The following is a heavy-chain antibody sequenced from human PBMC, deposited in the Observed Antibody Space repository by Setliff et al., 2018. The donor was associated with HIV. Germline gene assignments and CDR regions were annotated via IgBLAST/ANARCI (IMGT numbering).Heavy chain of an antibody. J-gene: IGHJ2*01. D-gene: IGHD3-10*01. V-gene: IGHV4-34*01. CDR1: GGSFSGSY. CDR3: AKDRGQCFDL. CDR2: LNYVGVT. Sequence: SETLSLTCAVHGGSFSGSYWSWIRQPPGKGLEWIGELNYVGVTNHNPSLKSRVTISVDTSKKQLSLRLTSVSAADTAVYYCAKDRGQCFDLWGRGTLVTVSS.